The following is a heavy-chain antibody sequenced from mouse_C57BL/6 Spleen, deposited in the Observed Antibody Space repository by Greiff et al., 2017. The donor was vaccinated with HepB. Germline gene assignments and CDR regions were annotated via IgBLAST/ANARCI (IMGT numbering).Heavy chain of an antibody. D-gene: IGHD4-1*01. Sequence: EVKLMESGGGLVKPGGSLKLSCAASGFTFSSYAMSWVRQTPEKRLEWVATISDGGSYTYYPDNVKGRFTISRDNAKNNLYLQMSHLKSEDTAMYYCARDLTGTDAYWGQGTLVTVSA. V-gene: IGHV5-4*01. J-gene: IGHJ3*01. CDR2: ISDGGSYT. CDR1: GFTFSSYA. CDR3: ARDLTGTDAY.